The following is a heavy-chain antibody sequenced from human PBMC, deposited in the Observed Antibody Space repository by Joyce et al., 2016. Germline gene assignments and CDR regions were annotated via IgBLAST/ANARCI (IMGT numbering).Heavy chain of an antibody. CDR1: GFIFSNYT. CDR2: ISRSSRTI. J-gene: IGHJ6*02. V-gene: IGHV3-48*04. Sequence: EVQLVESGGGLVQPGGSLRLSCAASGFIFSNYTMKWVGQGRGKGLEWVSHISRSSRTIYYADSVKGRFTISRDNAKNSLYLQMNSLRAEDTAVYYCARKKYYGSGSYYKYYYYAMDVWGQGTTVTVSS. D-gene: IGHD3-10*01. CDR3: ARKKYYGSGSYYKYYYYAMDV.